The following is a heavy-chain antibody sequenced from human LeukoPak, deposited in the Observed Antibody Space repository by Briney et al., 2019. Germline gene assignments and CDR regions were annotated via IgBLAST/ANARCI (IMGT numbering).Heavy chain of an antibody. CDR1: GGSVSSSSYF. CDR3: ASSLVGARGNYFDY. D-gene: IGHD1-26*01. V-gene: IGHV4-39*02. CDR2: IHYSGST. J-gene: IGHJ4*02. Sequence: PSETLSLTCTVSGGSVSSSSYFWGWIRQPPRKGLEWIGSIHYSGSTYYNPSLKSRVTISVDTSKNHFSLKLSSVTAADTAVYHCASSLVGARGNYFDYWGQGTLVTVSS.